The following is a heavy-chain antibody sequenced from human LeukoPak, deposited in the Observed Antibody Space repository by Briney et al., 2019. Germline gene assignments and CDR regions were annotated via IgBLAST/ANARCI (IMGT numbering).Heavy chain of an antibody. Sequence: GGSLRLSCAASGYTFRRNGMHWVRQAPGKGLEWVAVIWYDGSKKYYGDSVRGRFTISRDNSKNTLYLQMNSLRAEDTAVYYCGALAGLGLCVRSDLELRGRGTMVTVSS. CDR2: IWYDGSKK. V-gene: IGHV3-33*03. D-gene: IGHD1-26*01. CDR3: GALAGLGLCVRSDLEL. CDR1: GYTFRRNG. J-gene: IGHJ2*01.